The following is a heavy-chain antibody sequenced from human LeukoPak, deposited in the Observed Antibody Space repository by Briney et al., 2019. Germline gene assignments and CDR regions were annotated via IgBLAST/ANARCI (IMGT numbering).Heavy chain of an antibody. CDR1: GFTFSSYW. CDR2: INSDGSST. Sequence: GGSLRLSCAASGFTFSSYWMHWVRQAPGKGLVWVSRINSDGSSTSYADSVKGRFTISRDNAKNTLYLQMNSLRAEDTAVYYCARDLNYDFWSGSLSFDYWGQGTLVTVSS. D-gene: IGHD3-3*01. J-gene: IGHJ4*02. V-gene: IGHV3-74*01. CDR3: ARDLNYDFWSGSLSFDY.